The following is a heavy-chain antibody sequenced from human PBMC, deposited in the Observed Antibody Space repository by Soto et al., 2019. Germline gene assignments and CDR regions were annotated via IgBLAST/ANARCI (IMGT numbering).Heavy chain of an antibody. Sequence: QVQLVQSGAEVKKPGASVKVSCKASGYTFTSYGISWVRQAPGQGLEWMGWISVYNGNTNYEQKLQGRVTMTTDTSKTTGYMEVGSLRSDDTAVDYCARRGLERPLAYYGMDVWGQGTTVTVSS. CDR1: GYTFTSYG. D-gene: IGHD1-1*01. CDR2: ISVYNGNT. J-gene: IGHJ6*02. V-gene: IGHV1-18*01. CDR3: ARRGLERPLAYYGMDV.